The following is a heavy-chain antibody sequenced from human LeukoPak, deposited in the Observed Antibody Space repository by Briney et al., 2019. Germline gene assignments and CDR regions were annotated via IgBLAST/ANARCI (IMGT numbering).Heavy chain of an antibody. CDR2: ISSSGSTI. CDR1: GFTFSDYY. J-gene: IGHJ4*02. CDR3: GRDPSGWIDY. Sequence: GGPLRLSCAASGFTFSDYYMSWIRQAPGKGLEWVSYISSSGSTIYYADSVKGRFTISVDNAKNSLYLHMNSLTAEDTAVYYCGRDPSGWIDYWGQATLVTASS. D-gene: IGHD6-19*01. V-gene: IGHV3-11*01.